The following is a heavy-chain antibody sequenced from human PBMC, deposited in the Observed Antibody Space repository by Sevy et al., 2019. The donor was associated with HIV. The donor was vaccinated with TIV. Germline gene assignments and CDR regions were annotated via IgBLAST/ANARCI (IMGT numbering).Heavy chain of an antibody. D-gene: IGHD3-10*01. Sequence: GGSLRLSCAASGFTFDEFAMHWVRQVPGKGLEWVSGINWDSGGIGYADSVKGRFTTSRDKAKKSLYLQMNSLRGEDTALYYCAKDIRYSYGRGMDVWGQGTTVTVSS. CDR1: GFTFDEFA. CDR3: AKDIRYSYGRGMDV. CDR2: INWDSGGI. J-gene: IGHJ6*02. V-gene: IGHV3-9*01.